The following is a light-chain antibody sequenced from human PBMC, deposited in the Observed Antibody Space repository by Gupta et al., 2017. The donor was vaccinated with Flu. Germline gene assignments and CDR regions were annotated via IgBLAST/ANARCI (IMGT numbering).Light chain of an antibody. CDR1: SSDVGGYEY. CDR3: SSYTNTGTLVV. J-gene: IGLJ2*01. Sequence: QSALTQPASVSGSPGQSIAISCTGTSSDVGGYEYVSWYQQPPDKAPKLMIFEVSNRPSGVSDRFSGSKSGNTASLTISGLQAEDEADYYCSSYTNTGTLVVFGGGTKLTVL. V-gene: IGLV2-14*01. CDR2: EVS.